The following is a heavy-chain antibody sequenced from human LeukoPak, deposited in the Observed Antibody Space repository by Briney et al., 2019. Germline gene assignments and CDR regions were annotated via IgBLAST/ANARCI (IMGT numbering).Heavy chain of an antibody. V-gene: IGHV3-30*18. J-gene: IGHJ4*02. Sequence: QPGRSLRLSCAASGFTFSRNGMHWVRQAPGKGLEWVAVISYDGSNKYYVDSVKGRFTISRDNSKNTLYLQMNSLRAEDTAVYYCAKDSIVGATEFDYWGQGTLVTVSS. CDR3: AKDSIVGATEFDY. CDR2: ISYDGSNK. D-gene: IGHD1-26*01. CDR1: GFTFSRNG.